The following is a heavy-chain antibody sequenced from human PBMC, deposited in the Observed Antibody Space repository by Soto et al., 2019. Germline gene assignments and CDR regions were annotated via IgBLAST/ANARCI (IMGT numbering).Heavy chain of an antibody. CDR2: IWYSGST. V-gene: IGHV4-59*11. CDR1: GGSMSRHY. Sequence: SETLSLSCTVSGGSMSRHYWSWIRQPPGKGREWIGFIWYSGSTNYNSSLKSRVTISIDTSKRQVSLKMSSVTAADTAVYYCARAGNSYATGWFDPWGQGTLVTVS. J-gene: IGHJ5*02. CDR3: ARAGNSYATGWFDP. D-gene: IGHD5-18*01.